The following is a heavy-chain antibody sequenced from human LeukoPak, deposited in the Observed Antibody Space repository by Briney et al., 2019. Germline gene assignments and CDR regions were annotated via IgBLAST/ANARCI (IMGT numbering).Heavy chain of an antibody. D-gene: IGHD6-6*01. Sequence: SETLSLTCAVYGGSFSGYYWSWIRQPPGKGLEWIGEINHSGSTNYNPSLKSRVTISVDTSKNQFSLKLSSVTAADTAVYYCARDRRPECSSSSHDAFDIWGQGTMVTVSS. CDR3: ARDRRPECSSSSHDAFDI. V-gene: IGHV4-34*01. J-gene: IGHJ3*02. CDR2: INHSGST. CDR1: GGSFSGYY.